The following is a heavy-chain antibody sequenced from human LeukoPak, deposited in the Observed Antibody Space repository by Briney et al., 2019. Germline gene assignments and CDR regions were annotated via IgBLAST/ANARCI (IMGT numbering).Heavy chain of an antibody. J-gene: IGHJ4*02. CDR2: NNPSSGTT. D-gene: IGHD6-19*01. Sequence: ASVKVSCKTSGYTFTSYYVHWVRQAPGQGLEWMGLNNPSSGTTGYAQKFQGRVTMTRDAATSTVYMELSSLTSEDTAVYYCAGDRGLLYGSSGCLDSWGQGTLVTVSS. V-gene: IGHV1-46*01. CDR1: GYTFTSYY. CDR3: AGDRGLLYGSSGCLDS.